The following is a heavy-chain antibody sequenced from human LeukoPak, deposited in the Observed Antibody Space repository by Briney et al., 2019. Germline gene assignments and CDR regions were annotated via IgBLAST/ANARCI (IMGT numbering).Heavy chain of an antibody. Sequence: ASVKVSCKASGYTFTSYGISWVRQAPGQGLEWMGWISAYNGNTNYAQKLQGRVTMTTDTSTSTAYMELRSLRSDDTAVYYCARDLAYYDYVWGSYRPQYYFDYWGQGTLVTVPS. V-gene: IGHV1-18*01. CDR3: ARDLAYYDYVWGSYRPQYYFDY. D-gene: IGHD3-16*02. CDR1: GYTFTSYG. J-gene: IGHJ4*02. CDR2: ISAYNGNT.